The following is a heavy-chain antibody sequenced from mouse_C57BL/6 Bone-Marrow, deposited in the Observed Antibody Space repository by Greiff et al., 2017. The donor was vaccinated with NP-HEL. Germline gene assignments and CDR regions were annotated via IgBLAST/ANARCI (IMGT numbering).Heavy chain of an antibody. V-gene: IGHV5-6*01. CDR2: ISSGGSYT. CDR3: ARPNIYDDPTGFAY. J-gene: IGHJ3*01. D-gene: IGHD2-3*01. CDR1: GFTFSSYG. Sequence: EVQGVESGGDLVKPGGSLKLSCAASGFTFSSYGMSWVRQTPDKRLEWVATISSGGSYTYYPDSVKGRFTISRDNAKNTLYLQMSSLKSEDTAMYYCARPNIYDDPTGFAYWGQGTLVTVSA.